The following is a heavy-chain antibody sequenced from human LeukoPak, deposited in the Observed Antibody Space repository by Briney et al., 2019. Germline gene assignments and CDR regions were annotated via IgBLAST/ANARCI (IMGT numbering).Heavy chain of an antibody. CDR1: GFTFSSYA. CDR3: AKDPPRYYYDSSGQVDAFDT. V-gene: IGHV3-23*01. J-gene: IGHJ3*02. Sequence: GGSLRLSCAASGFTFSSYAMSWVRQAPGKGLEWVSAISGSGGSTYYADSVKGRFTISRDNSKNTLYLQMNSLRAEDTAVYYCAKDPPRYYYDSSGQVDAFDTWGQGTMATVSS. D-gene: IGHD3-22*01. CDR2: ISGSGGST.